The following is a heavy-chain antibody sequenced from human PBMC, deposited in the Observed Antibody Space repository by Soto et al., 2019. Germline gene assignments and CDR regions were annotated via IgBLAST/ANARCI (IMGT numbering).Heavy chain of an antibody. CDR3: ARDDCSGPGRLPP. D-gene: IGHD2-15*01. Sequence: QVQLVQSGAEVKKPGASVKVSCRASGYTFPSYGITWVRQPPGQGREWMGWISAYNGYTDYGQKLQVRVTMTTDTSTRTAYMELRSLRSDVTAVYYCARDDCSGPGRLPPWGQRPLVPVSP. V-gene: IGHV1-18*01. CDR1: GYTFPSYG. J-gene: IGHJ5*02. CDR2: ISAYNGYT.